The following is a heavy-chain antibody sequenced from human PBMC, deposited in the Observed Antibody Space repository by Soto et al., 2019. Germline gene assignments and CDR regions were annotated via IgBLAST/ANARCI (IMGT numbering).Heavy chain of an antibody. D-gene: IGHD5-12*01. J-gene: IGHJ4*02. V-gene: IGHV4-31*03. CDR1: GGSISSGGYY. Sequence: SETLSLTCTVSGGSISSGGYYWSWIRQHPGKGLEWIGYIFYTGSTYYNPSLKSRVTISVDTSKNQFSLKLSSVTAADTAVYYCAAGGGLPRYYWGQGTLVTVSS. CDR3: AAGGGLPRYY. CDR2: IFYTGST.